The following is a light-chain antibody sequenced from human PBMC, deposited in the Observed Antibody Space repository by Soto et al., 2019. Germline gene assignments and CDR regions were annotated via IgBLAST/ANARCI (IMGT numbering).Light chain of an antibody. J-gene: IGKJ4*01. CDR2: EAS. CDR1: QSVSNNY. CDR3: QQHAHWPLT. Sequence: EIVLTQSPFTLSLSPVERATLSCIASQSVSNNYLAWYQQKPGQAPGLLIYEASTRATGIPARFSGSGSGTDFTLTISSLEPEDFAVYYCQQHAHWPLTFGGGTKVDIK. V-gene: IGKV3-11*01.